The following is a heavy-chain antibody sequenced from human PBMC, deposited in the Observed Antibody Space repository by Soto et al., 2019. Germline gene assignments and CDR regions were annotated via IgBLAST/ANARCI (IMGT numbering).Heavy chain of an antibody. CDR1: GGSISSSSYY. CDR2: IYYSGST. D-gene: IGHD6-19*01. CDR3: ARQTVAGQQFDY. Sequence: PSETLSLTCTVSGGSISSSSYYWGWIRQPPGKGLEWIGSIYYSGSTYYNPSLKSRVTISVDTSKNQFSLKLSSVTAADTAVYYCARQTVAGQQFDYWGQGTLVTVSS. J-gene: IGHJ4*02. V-gene: IGHV4-39*01.